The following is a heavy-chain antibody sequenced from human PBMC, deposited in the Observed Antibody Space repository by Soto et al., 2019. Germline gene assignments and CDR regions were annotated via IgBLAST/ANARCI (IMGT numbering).Heavy chain of an antibody. CDR1: GGSISSGGYS. D-gene: IGHD3-22*01. CDR3: ASSPAYYYDSSGYYLDY. CDR2: IYHSGST. Sequence: SETLSLTCAVSGGSISSGGYSWSWIRQPPGKGLEWIGYIYHSGSTYYNPSLKSRVTISVDRSKNQFSLKLSSVTAADTAVYYCASSPAYYYDSSGYYLDYWGQGTLVTVSS. J-gene: IGHJ4*02. V-gene: IGHV4-30-2*01.